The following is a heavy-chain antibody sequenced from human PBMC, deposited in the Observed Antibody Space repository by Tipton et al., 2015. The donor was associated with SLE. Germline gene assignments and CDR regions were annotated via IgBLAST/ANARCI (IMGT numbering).Heavy chain of an antibody. Sequence: TLSLTCTVSGGSISSGDYYWSWIRQPPGKGLEWIGYIYYSGSTNYNPSLKSRVTISVDTSKNQFSLKLSSVTAADTAVYYCARDGEQLGFFDYWGQGTLVTVSS. V-gene: IGHV4-61*08. D-gene: IGHD6-6*01. J-gene: IGHJ4*02. CDR3: ARDGEQLGFFDY. CDR2: IYYSGST. CDR1: GGSISSGDYY.